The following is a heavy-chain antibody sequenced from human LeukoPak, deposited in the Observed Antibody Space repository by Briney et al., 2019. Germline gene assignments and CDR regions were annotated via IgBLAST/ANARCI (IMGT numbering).Heavy chain of an antibody. V-gene: IGHV3-33*06. Sequence: GRSLRLSCAASGFTFSSYGMHGVRQAPGKGLEWVAVIWYDGSNKYYADSVKGRFTISRDNSKNTLYLQMNSLRAEDTAVYYCAKDLAPELAWGAFDIWGQGTMVTVSS. D-gene: IGHD1-26*01. CDR3: AKDLAPELAWGAFDI. J-gene: IGHJ3*02. CDR2: IWYDGSNK. CDR1: GFTFSSYG.